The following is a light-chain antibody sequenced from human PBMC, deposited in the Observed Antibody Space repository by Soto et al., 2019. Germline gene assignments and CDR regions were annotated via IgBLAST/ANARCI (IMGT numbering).Light chain of an antibody. CDR2: GAS. J-gene: IGKJ1*01. Sequence: IPTTHSPSSLSASVGDRVTITCRASPAIASFLACYQQQLRTAPKLLVYGASTLQSGVPSRFSGSRSGTDYTLTIASLQPEDFATYYCQQLNGSPWTFGQGTKVDIK. CDR3: QQLNGSPWT. V-gene: IGKV1-9*01. CDR1: PAIASF.